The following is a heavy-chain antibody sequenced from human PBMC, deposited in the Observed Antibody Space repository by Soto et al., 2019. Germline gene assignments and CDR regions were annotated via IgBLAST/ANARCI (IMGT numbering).Heavy chain of an antibody. CDR3: AKDNIMAVVPAAMRDEAFVY. CDR1: GFTFSSYA. V-gene: IGHV3-23*01. J-gene: IGHJ4*02. Sequence: PGGSLRLSCAASGFTFSSYAMSWVRQAPGKGLEWVSAISGSGGSTYYADSVKGRFTISRDNSKNTLYLQMNSLRAEDTAVYYCAKDNIMAVVPAAMRDEAFVYWGQGTLVTVS. CDR2: ISGSGGST. D-gene: IGHD2-2*01.